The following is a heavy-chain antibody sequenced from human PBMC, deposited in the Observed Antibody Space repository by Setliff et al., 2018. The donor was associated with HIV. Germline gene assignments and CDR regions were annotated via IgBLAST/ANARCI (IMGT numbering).Heavy chain of an antibody. D-gene: IGHD6-25*01. CDR3: ARMSISASVYFDY. CDR2: IYHTGAT. V-gene: IGHV4-30-4*01. J-gene: IGHJ4*02. CDR1: GGSISSDDHY. Sequence: PSETLSLTCTVSGGSISSDDHYWSWIRQPPGKGLEWIGYIYHTGATYYQSSLESRLTISVDTSKNQFSLKLNSVTAADTAVYFCARMSISASVYFDYWGQGSQVTV.